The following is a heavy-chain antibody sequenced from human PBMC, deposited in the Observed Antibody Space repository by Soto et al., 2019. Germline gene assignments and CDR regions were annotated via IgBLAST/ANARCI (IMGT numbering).Heavy chain of an antibody. V-gene: IGHV4-31*01. D-gene: IGHD4-17*01. Sequence: QVQLQESGPGLVKPSQTLSLTCTVSGGSISSGGYYWSWIRQHPGKGLEWIGYIYYSGSTYYNPSLKSLVTISVDTSKNQFPLKLSAVTAADTAVYYCARGVGDYVIDAFDIWGQGTMVTVSS. J-gene: IGHJ3*02. CDR3: ARGVGDYVIDAFDI. CDR1: GGSISSGGYY. CDR2: IYYSGST.